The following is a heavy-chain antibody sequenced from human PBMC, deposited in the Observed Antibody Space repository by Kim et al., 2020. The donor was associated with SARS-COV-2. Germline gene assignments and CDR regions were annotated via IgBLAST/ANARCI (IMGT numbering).Heavy chain of an antibody. V-gene: IGHV4-34*01. CDR2: INHSGST. J-gene: IGHJ6*02. D-gene: IGHD2-2*02. Sequence: SETLSLTCAVYGGSFSGYYWSWIRQPPGKGLEWIGEINHSGSTNYNPSLKSRVTISVDTSKNQFSLKLSSVTAADTAVYYCARGRRQYCSSTSCYRHNYYYYYGMDVWGQGTTVTVSS. CDR1: GGSFSGYY. CDR3: ARGRRQYCSSTSCYRHNYYYYYGMDV.